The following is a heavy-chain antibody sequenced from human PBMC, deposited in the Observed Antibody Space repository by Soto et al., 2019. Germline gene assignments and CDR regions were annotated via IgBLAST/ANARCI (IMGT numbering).Heavy chain of an antibody. V-gene: IGHV3-30*18. D-gene: IGHD3-10*01. J-gene: IGHJ4*02. CDR1: GVTFSRYG. Sequence: GGCLRLSCAASGVTFSRYGMHWVRQAPGKGLEWVAVISYDGSNKYYADSVKGRFTISRDNSKNTLYLQMNSLRAEDTAVYYCAKLWFGGLSPFDYWGQGTLVTVSS. CDR3: AKLWFGGLSPFDY. CDR2: ISYDGSNK.